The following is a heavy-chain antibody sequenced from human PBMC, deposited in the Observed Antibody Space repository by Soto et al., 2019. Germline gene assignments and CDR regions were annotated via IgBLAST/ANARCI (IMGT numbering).Heavy chain of an antibody. CDR3: AKPRAASYFDWLLGGEDY. CDR2: ISGSGGST. D-gene: IGHD3-9*01. Sequence: GGSLRLSCAASGFTFSSYAMSWVRQAPGKGLEWVSAISGSGGSTYYADSVKGRFTISRDNSKNTLYLQMNSLRAEDTAVYYCAKPRAASYFDWLLGGEDYWGQGTLVTVSS. V-gene: IGHV3-23*01. CDR1: GFTFSSYA. J-gene: IGHJ4*02.